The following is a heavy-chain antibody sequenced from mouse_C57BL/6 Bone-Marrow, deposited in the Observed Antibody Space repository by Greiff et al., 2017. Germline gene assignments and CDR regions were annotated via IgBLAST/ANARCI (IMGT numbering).Heavy chain of an antibody. CDR2: IYPGSGNT. D-gene: IGHD1-1*01. J-gene: IGHJ4*01. Sequence: VQLQQSGAELVRPGASVKLSCKASGYTFTDYYINWVKQRPGQGLEWIARIYPGSGNTYYNEKFKGKATLTAEKSSSTAYMQLSSLTSEDSAVYFCASESRCFLRLYYAMDYWGQGTSVTVSS. CDR1: GYTFTDYY. CDR3: ASESRCFLRLYYAMDY. V-gene: IGHV1-76*01.